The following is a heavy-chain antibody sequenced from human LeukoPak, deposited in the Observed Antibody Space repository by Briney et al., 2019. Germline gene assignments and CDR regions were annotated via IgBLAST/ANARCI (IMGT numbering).Heavy chain of an antibody. CDR1: EFTFSSFG. CDR2: IWYDGSNK. V-gene: IGHV3-33*01. J-gene: IGHJ4*02. D-gene: IGHD2-2*01. CDR3: ARDPDIYCRRTSCQTPFDN. Sequence: GGSLRLSCAASEFTFSSFGMHWVRQAPGKGLEWVAVIWYDGSNKYYADSVKGRFTISRDNSKNTLYLQMNRLRAVDTAVYYCARDPDIYCRRTSCQTPFDNWGQGTLVTVSS.